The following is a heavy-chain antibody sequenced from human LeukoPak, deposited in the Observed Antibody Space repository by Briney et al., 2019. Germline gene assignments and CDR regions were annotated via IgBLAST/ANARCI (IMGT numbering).Heavy chain of an antibody. CDR1: GYTFPGYY. CDR3: ARTTMVRGVIITGGMDV. J-gene: IGHJ6*02. CDR2: INPNSGGT. Sequence: ASVKVSCKASGYTFPGYYMHWVRQAPGQGLEWMGWINPNSGGTNYAQKFQGRVTMTRDTSISTAYMELSRLRSDDTAAYYCARTTMVRGVIITGGMDVWGQGTTVTVSS. V-gene: IGHV1-2*02. D-gene: IGHD3-10*01.